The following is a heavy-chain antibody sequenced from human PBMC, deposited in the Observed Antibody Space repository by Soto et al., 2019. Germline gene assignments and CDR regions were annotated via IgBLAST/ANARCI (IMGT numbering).Heavy chain of an antibody. D-gene: IGHD2-15*01. CDR3: ARVAIEYCSAGSCYFDY. Sequence: QVQLVQSGAEVKKPGSSVKVSYKASGGTFNTYSLNWVRQAPGQGLEWMGGIIPVYGTAYYAQQFQGRVTIPADEFTSTAFMDVSSLRSEDTAIYYCARVAIEYCSAGSCYFDYWGQGTLVTVSS. J-gene: IGHJ4*02. CDR1: GGTFNTYS. CDR2: IIPVYGTA. V-gene: IGHV1-69*12.